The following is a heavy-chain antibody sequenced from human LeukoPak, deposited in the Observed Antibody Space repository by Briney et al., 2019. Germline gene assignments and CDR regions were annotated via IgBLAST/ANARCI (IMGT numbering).Heavy chain of an antibody. Sequence: SGGSLRLSCAASGLIFTKYYMNWVRQAPGKGLEWVSSISSSSSYIYYADSVKGRFTISRDNAKNSLYLQMNSLRAEDTAVYYCARDGFVLRYFDWLLGRPYYYYMDVWGKGTTVTISS. V-gene: IGHV3-21*01. J-gene: IGHJ6*03. CDR1: GLIFTKYY. D-gene: IGHD3-9*01. CDR3: ARDGFVLRYFDWLLGRPYYYYMDV. CDR2: ISSSSSYI.